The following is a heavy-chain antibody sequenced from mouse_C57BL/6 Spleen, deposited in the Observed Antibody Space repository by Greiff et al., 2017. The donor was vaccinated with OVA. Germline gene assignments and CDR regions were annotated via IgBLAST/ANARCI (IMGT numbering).Heavy chain of an antibody. CDR1: GYTFTSYW. J-gene: IGHJ1*03. V-gene: IGHV1-69*01. D-gene: IGHD2-4*01. CDR3: ARSEAYDYDWYFDV. CDR2: IDPSDSYT. Sequence: QVQLKQPGAELVMPGASVKLSCKASGYTFTSYWMHWVKQRPGQGLEWIGEIDPSDSYTNYNQKFKGKSTLTVDKSSSTAYMQLSSLTSEDSAVYYCARSEAYDYDWYFDVWGTGTTVTVSS.